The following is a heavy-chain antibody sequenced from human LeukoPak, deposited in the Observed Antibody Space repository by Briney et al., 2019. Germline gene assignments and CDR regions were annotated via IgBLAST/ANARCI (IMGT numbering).Heavy chain of an antibody. D-gene: IGHD5-12*01. V-gene: IGHV3-23*01. Sequence: GGSLRLSCAASGFTFSSYAMSWVRQAPGKGLEWVSAISGSGGSTYYADSVKGRFTISRDNSKNTLYLQMNSLRAEDTAVYYCAKSSRTAWLRLLSYFDYWGQGTLVTVSS. J-gene: IGHJ4*02. CDR3: AKSSRTAWLRLLSYFDY. CDR1: GFTFSSYA. CDR2: ISGSGGST.